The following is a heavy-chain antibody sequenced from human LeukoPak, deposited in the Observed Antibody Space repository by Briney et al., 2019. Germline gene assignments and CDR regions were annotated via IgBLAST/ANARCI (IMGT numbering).Heavy chain of an antibody. D-gene: IGHD2-2*02. CDR3: ATAPILRGEAGEQYKYGMDV. CDR1: VGSLSSGNW. Sequence: PSETLSLTCAVSVGSLSSGNWWSWVRQSPGKGLEWIGEDYHNGTPNYNPALKRRVTISADTLKNHFSLKLTSVTAADTAVYYWATAPILRGEAGEQYKYGMDVWGQGTTVIVSS. J-gene: IGHJ6*02. V-gene: IGHV4-4*02. CDR2: DYHNGTP.